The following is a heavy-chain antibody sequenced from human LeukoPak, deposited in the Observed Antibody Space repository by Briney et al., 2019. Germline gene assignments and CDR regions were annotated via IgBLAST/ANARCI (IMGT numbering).Heavy chain of an antibody. CDR2: INPNSGRT. V-gene: IGHV1-2*02. Sequence: GASVKVSCKASGYTFTGYYMHWVRQAPGQGREWMGWINPNSGRTNYAQKFQGRVTMTRDTSISAAYMELSRLRSDDTAVYYCARGGGSYGYDYYYYMDVWGKGTTVTVSS. J-gene: IGHJ6*03. D-gene: IGHD1-26*01. CDR1: GYTFTGYY. CDR3: ARGGGSYGYDYYYYMDV.